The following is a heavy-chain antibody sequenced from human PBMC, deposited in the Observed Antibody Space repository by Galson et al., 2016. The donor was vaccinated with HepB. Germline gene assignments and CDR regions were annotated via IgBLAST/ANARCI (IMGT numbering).Heavy chain of an antibody. Sequence: LSLPCPVDGGSFIGYYWTWFRQPPGTGLEWLGEITHRGRPNYNPSLTSRVTISVDTPKNQFSLGLRSVTAADTAVYYCARSVGGYCSGVSCYKYFQHWGQGTLVTVSS. J-gene: IGHJ1*01. CDR3: ARSVGGYCSGVSCYKYFQH. D-gene: IGHD2-15*01. V-gene: IGHV4-34*01. CDR1: GGSFIGYY. CDR2: ITHRGRP.